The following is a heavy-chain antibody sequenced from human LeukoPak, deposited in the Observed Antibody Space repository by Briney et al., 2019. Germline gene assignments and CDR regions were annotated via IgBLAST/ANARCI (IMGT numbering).Heavy chain of an antibody. D-gene: IGHD2-15*01. Sequence: PSETLSLTCTVSGGSISSSSYYWGWIRQPPGKGLEWIGSIYYSGSTYYNPSLKSRVTISVGTSKNQFSLKLSSVTAADTAVYYCARDIGDCSGGSCYSSFDYWGQGTLVTVSS. CDR3: ARDIGDCSGGSCYSSFDY. CDR2: IYYSGST. CDR1: GGSISSSSYY. J-gene: IGHJ4*02. V-gene: IGHV4-39*07.